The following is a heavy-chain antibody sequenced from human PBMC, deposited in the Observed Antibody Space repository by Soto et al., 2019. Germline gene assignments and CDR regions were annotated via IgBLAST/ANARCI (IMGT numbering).Heavy chain of an antibody. D-gene: IGHD2-8*01. V-gene: IGHV4-31*03. CDR1: GGSISSGGYY. J-gene: IGHJ6*02. CDR3: ARVNGDYYYYGMDV. CDR2: IYYSGST. Sequence: PSETLSLTCTVSGGSISSGGYYWSWIRQHPGKGLEWIGYIYYSGSTYYNPSLKSRVTISVDTSKNQFSLKLSSVTAADTAVYYCARVNGDYYYYGMDVWGQGTTVTVSS.